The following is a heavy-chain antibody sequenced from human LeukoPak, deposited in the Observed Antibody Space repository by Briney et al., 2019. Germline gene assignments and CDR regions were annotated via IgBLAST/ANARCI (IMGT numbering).Heavy chain of an antibody. V-gene: IGHV3-21*01. J-gene: IGHJ4*02. CDR2: ISSSSSYI. CDR3: ATCYSSGWYDFDY. CDR1: GFTSSSYS. D-gene: IGHD6-19*01. Sequence: GGSLRLSCAASGFTSSSYSMNWVRQAPGKGLEWVSSISSSSSYIYYADSVKGRFTISRDNAKNSLYLQMNSLRAEDTAVYYCATCYSSGWYDFDYWGQGTLVTVSS.